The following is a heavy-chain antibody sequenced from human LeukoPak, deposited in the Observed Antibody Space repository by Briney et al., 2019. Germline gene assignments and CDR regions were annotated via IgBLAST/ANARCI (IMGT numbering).Heavy chain of an antibody. D-gene: IGHD3-3*01. V-gene: IGHV4-59*08. Sequence: PSETLSLTCTVSGGSISSYYWSWIRQPPGKGLEWIGYIYYSGSTNYNPSLKSRVTISVDTSKNQFSLKLSSVTAADTAVYYCARSSGGLDYWGQGTLVTVSS. CDR1: GGSISSYY. J-gene: IGHJ4*02. CDR2: IYYSGST. CDR3: ARSSGGLDY.